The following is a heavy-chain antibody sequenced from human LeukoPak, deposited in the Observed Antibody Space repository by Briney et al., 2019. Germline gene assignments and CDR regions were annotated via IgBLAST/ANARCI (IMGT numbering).Heavy chain of an antibody. J-gene: IGHJ4*02. D-gene: IGHD5-12*01. V-gene: IGHV3-53*01. Sequence: GGSLRLSCAASGFSVSDYFMAWVRQAPGKGLQWVSHIDRGGVTEDAGSVKGRFTVSRDTSRNIFYLQMTSLRADDTAMYYCARGRASTTIFDFWGQGTLVTVSS. CDR3: ARGRASTTIFDF. CDR1: GFSVSDYF. CDR2: IDRGGVT.